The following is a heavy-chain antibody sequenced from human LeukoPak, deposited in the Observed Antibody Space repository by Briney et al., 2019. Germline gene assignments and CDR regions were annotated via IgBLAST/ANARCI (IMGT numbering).Heavy chain of an antibody. J-gene: IGHJ4*02. D-gene: IGHD3-9*01. Sequence: GGSLRLSCAASGFTFSSYSMNWVRQAPGKGLEWVSSISSSSSYIYYADSVKGRFTISRDNAKNSLYLQMNSLRVEDTAVYYCARDDDILTGYPFDYWGQGTLVTVSS. CDR1: GFTFSSYS. V-gene: IGHV3-21*01. CDR2: ISSSSSYI. CDR3: ARDDDILTGYPFDY.